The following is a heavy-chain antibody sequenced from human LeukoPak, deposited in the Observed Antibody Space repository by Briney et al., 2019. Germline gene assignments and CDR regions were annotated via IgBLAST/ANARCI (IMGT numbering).Heavy chain of an antibody. J-gene: IGHJ4*02. CDR1: GFVFSDCG. D-gene: IGHD6-19*01. CDR2: ISYDGSEI. Sequence: GGSLRLSCAASGFVFSDCGMHWVRQAPGKGLGWVAVISYDGSEIHYADSVKGRFVISRDISKSTLHLQMNGLRVEDTAVYHCVKEQNTGWYRVADYWGQGTLVAVSS. CDR3: VKEQNTGWYRVADY. V-gene: IGHV3-30*18.